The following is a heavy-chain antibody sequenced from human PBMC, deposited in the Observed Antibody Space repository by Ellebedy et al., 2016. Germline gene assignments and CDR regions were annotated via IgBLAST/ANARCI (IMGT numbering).Heavy chain of an antibody. CDR3: VNEFKGSFDF. V-gene: IGHV3-15*01. J-gene: IGHJ4*02. CDR2: IRSKAAGGTS. D-gene: IGHD1-1*01. CDR1: GFTFSSFW. Sequence: ETLSLTCSVSGFTFSSFWMTWVRQAPGKGLEWVGRIRSKAAGGTSEYAAPVKGRFILSRDDSEDTLYLQMNSLRTEDTAVYYCVNEFKGSFDFWGQGTLVTVSS.